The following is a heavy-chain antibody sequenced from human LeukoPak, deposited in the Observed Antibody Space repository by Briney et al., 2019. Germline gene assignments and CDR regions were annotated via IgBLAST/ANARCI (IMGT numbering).Heavy chain of an antibody. J-gene: IGHJ3*02. D-gene: IGHD4-17*01. Sequence: SETLSLTCAVSGDSLGSHYWTWIRQSPGTGLEWIGYISHIGRTNYNPSLKSRVTISIDTSKNQFSLKLRSVTAADTAVYYCARDLVTVTKGFDIWGQGTMVSVSS. CDR3: ARDLVTVTKGFDI. V-gene: IGHV4-59*11. CDR2: ISHIGRT. CDR1: GDSLGSHY.